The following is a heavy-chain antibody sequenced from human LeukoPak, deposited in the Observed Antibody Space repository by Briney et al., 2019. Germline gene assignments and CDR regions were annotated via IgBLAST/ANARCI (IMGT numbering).Heavy chain of an antibody. CDR2: ISYDGSNK. CDR1: GFTFSSYG. CDR3: AKDHYYGSGSYPIYYSDY. J-gene: IGHJ4*02. D-gene: IGHD3-10*01. V-gene: IGHV3-30*18. Sequence: PGGSLRLSCAASGFTFSSYGMHWVRQAPGKGLEWVAVISYDGSNKYYADSVKGRFTISRDNSKNTLYLQMNSLRAEDTAVYYCAKDHYYGSGSYPIYYSDYWGQGTLVTVSS.